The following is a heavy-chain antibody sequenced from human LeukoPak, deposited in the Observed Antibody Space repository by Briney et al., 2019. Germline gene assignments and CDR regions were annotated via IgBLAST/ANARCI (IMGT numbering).Heavy chain of an antibody. V-gene: IGHV1-18*01. CDR2: ISAYNGNT. CDR3: ARDVRRGGSFDY. J-gene: IGHJ4*02. Sequence: ASVKVSCKASGYTFTRYGISWVRQAPGQGLEWMGWISAYNGNTNYAQKLQGRVTMTTDTSTSTAYMELRSLRSDGTAVYYCARDVRRGGSFDYWGQGTLVTVSS. CDR1: GYTFTRYG. D-gene: IGHD3-10*01.